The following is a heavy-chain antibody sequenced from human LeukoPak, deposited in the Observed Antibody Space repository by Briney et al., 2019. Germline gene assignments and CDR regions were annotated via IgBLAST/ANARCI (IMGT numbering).Heavy chain of an antibody. V-gene: IGHV5-51*01. D-gene: IGHD3-22*01. CDR1: GYSFTSYW. CDR2: IYPGDSDT. CDR3: ARLFLPYYYDSSGYYY. J-gene: IGHJ4*02. Sequence: SGESLKISCKGSGYSFTSYWIGWVRQMPGKGLEWMGIIYPGDSDTRYSPSFQGQVTISADKSISTAYLQWSSLKASDTAMYYCARLFLPYYYDSSGYYYWGQGTLVTVSS.